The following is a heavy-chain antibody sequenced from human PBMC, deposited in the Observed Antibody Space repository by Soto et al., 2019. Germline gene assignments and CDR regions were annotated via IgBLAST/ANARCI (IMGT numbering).Heavy chain of an antibody. CDR3: ARLFVDYDSRGNLDY. D-gene: IGHD3-22*01. CDR1: GGSISSYY. Sequence: QVQLQESGPGLVKPSETLSLTCTVSGGSISSYYWSWIRQPPGKGLEWIGYIYYSGSTNYNPSLKSRVTIXXDXSXXPFSLKLSSVTAADTAVYYSARLFVDYDSRGNLDYWGQGTLVTVSS. CDR2: IYYSGST. J-gene: IGHJ4*02. V-gene: IGHV4-59*01.